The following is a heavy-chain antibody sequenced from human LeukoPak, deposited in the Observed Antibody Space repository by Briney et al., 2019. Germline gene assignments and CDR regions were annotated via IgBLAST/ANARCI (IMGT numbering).Heavy chain of an antibody. D-gene: IGHD5-18*01. CDR1: GDSVSSRSAA. V-gene: IGHV6-1*01. CDR3: ARGVGYSHGSYYFDY. J-gene: IGHJ4*02. Sequence: QTLSLTCAISGDSVSSRSAAWNWIRQSPERGLEWLGRTFYRSKWSNEYAVSVKSRISIDPDTSKNQFSLQLNSVTPEDTAVYYCARGVGYSHGSYYFDYWGLGTLVTVSS. CDR2: TFYRSKWSN.